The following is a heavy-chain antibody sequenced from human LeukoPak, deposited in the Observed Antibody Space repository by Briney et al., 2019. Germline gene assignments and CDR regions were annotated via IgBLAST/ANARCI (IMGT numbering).Heavy chain of an antibody. CDR2: TYTRGST. V-gene: IGHV4-61*02. J-gene: IGHJ5*01. CDR1: GGSISSGRYY. D-gene: IGHD3-10*01. Sequence: SETLSLTCNVSGGSISSGRYYWSWIRQPAGKGLEWIGRTYTRGSTNYNPSLKSRVTMSVDTSKNQFSLKLSSVTAADTAVYYCATDGMVRGPDAWFDSWGQGTLVTVSS. CDR3: ATDGMVRGPDAWFDS.